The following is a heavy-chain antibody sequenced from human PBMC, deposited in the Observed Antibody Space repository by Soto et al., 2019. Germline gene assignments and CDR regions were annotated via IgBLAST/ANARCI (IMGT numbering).Heavy chain of an antibody. CDR2: INPSGGST. V-gene: IGHV1-46*01. CDR3: ARVNSYYDSSGYEEGYFDY. Sequence: QVQLVQSGAEVKKPGASVKVSCKASGYTFTSYYMHWVRQAPGQGLEWMGIINPSGGSTSYAQKFQGRVTMTRDTSTSTVYMELSSLRSEDSAVYYCARVNSYYDSSGYEEGYFDYWGQGTLVTVSS. CDR1: GYTFTSYY. J-gene: IGHJ4*02. D-gene: IGHD3-22*01.